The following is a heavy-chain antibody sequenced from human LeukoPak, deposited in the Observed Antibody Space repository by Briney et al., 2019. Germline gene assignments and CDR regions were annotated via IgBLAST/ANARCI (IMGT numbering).Heavy chain of an antibody. D-gene: IGHD2-2*02. V-gene: IGHV4-4*02. J-gene: IGHJ6*02. CDR3: ARIPFHYYAMDV. Sequence: GSLRLSCAASGFTFSSYSMNWVRQPPGKGLEWIGEIYHSGSTNYNPSLKSRVAISVDKSENQFSLRLSSVTAADTAVYYCARIPFHYYAMDVWGQGTTVTVSS. CDR1: GFTFSSYSM. CDR2: IYHSGST.